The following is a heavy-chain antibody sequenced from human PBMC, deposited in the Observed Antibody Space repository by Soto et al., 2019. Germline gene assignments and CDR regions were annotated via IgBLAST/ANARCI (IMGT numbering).Heavy chain of an antibody. CDR3: ARARDYGSGKNYNDY. CDR2: IRSNGINT. D-gene: IGHD3-10*01. V-gene: IGHV3-64*01. J-gene: IGHJ4*02. CDR1: GFSISSYA. Sequence: GGSLRLSCAASGFSISSYAMHWVRQAPGKGLEYVSVIRSNGINTYYANSVKGRFTISRDNSKNTLYLQMGSLRADDTAVYYCARARDYGSGKNYNDYWGQGTLVTVSS.